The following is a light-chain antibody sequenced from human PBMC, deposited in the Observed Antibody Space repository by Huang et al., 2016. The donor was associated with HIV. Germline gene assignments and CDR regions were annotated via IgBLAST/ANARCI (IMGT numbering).Light chain of an antibody. J-gene: IGKJ3*01. CDR2: AAS. CDR3: QQYDIHPLT. Sequence: IRMTQSPSSLSASTGDRVTITCRANQDINNFLAWYQQRPWSVPKLLIYAASTLQRGVPWRFSGNGSGTDFTLTIGCLHSEDVATYYCQQYDIHPLTFGPGTRVDIK. CDR1: QDINNF. V-gene: IGKV1-8*01.